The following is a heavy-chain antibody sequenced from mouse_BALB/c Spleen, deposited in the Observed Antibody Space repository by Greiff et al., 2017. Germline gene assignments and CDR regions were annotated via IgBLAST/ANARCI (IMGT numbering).Heavy chain of an antibody. D-gene: IGHD2-4*01. CDR1: GFTFSSYA. J-gene: IGHJ3*01. V-gene: IGHV5-6-5*01. Sequence: EVKLVESGGGLVKPGGSLKLSCAASGFTFSSYAMSWVRQTPEKRLEWVASISSGGSTYYPDSVKGRFTISRDNARNILYLQMSSLRSEDTAMYYCARNCYDYAEWFAYWGQGTLVTVSA. CDR3: ARNCYDYAEWFAY. CDR2: ISSGGST.